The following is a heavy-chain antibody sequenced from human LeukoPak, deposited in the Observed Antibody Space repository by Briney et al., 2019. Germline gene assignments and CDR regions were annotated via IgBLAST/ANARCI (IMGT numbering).Heavy chain of an antibody. CDR3: ARDGRQHIVVVTADSLPDY. CDR1: GFTFSSYG. Sequence: GGSLRLSCAASGFTFSSYGMHWVRQAPGKGLEWVAFIRYDGSNKYYADSVKGRFTISRDNAKNSLYLQMNSLRAEDTAVYYCARDGRQHIVVVTADSLPDYWGQGTLVTVSS. D-gene: IGHD2-21*02. J-gene: IGHJ4*02. V-gene: IGHV3-30*02. CDR2: IRYDGSNK.